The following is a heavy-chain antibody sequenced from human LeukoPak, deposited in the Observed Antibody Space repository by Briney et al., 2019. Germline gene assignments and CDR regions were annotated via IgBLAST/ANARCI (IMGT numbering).Heavy chain of an antibody. J-gene: IGHJ4*02. Sequence: GGSLRLSCAASGFTFSSYSMNWVRQAPGKGLEWVSSISSSSYIYYADSVKGRFTIPRDNAKNSLYLRMNSLRAEDTAVYYCARDYYDSSGYPTHFDYWGQGTLVTVSS. CDR2: ISSSSYI. CDR1: GFTFSSYS. CDR3: ARDYYDSSGYPTHFDY. V-gene: IGHV3-21*01. D-gene: IGHD3-22*01.